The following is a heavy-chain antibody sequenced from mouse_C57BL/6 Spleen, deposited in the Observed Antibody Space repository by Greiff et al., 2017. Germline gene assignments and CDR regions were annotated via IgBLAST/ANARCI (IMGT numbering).Heavy chain of an antibody. D-gene: IGHD1-1*01. Sequence: VMLVESGPGLVQPSPRLSITCTASGFSLTSYGVHWVRQSPGKGLEWLGVIWRGGSTDYNAAFISRLSISKDNSKSKVFVKMNSLQADDTAIYYCARNADYGFDYWGQGTPLTVSS. V-gene: IGHV2-2*01. J-gene: IGHJ2*01. CDR2: IWRGGST. CDR1: GFSLTSYG. CDR3: ARNADYGFDY.